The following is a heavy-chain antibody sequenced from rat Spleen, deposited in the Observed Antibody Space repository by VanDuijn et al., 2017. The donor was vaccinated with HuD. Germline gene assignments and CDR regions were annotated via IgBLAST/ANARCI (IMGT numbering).Heavy chain of an antibody. CDR2: ISYDGSST. D-gene: IGHD1-6*01. J-gene: IGHJ2*01. CDR1: GFTFSDYN. V-gene: IGHV5-7*01. Sequence: EVQLVESGGGLVQPGRSMKLSCAASGFTFSDYNMAWVRQAPRKGLEWVAIISYDGSSTYYRDSVKGRFTISRDNAKSTLYLQMDSLRSEDTATYYCARGGMLRPFFFDHWGQGVMVTVSS. CDR3: ARGGMLRPFFFDH.